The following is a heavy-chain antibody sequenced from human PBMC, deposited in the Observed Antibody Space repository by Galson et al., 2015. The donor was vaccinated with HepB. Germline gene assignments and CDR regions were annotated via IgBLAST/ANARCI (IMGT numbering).Heavy chain of an antibody. CDR2: ISYDGSNK. CDR1: GFTFSSYA. Sequence: SLRLSCAASGFTFSSYAMHWVRQAPGKGLEWVAVISYDGSNKYYADSVKGRFTISRDNSKNTLYLQMNSLRAEDTAVYYCARDDFDLPTTRIAAARYFDLWGRGTLVTVSS. D-gene: IGHD6-13*01. J-gene: IGHJ2*01. V-gene: IGHV3-30-3*01. CDR3: ARDDFDLPTTRIAAARYFDL.